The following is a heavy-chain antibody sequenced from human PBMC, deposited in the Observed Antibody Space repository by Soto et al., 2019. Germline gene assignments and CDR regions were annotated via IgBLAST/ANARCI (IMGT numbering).Heavy chain of an antibody. CDR2: VNGNGGST. V-gene: IGHV3-23*01. CDR1: GLTFSAYD. Sequence: EVQLLESGGGLVQPGGSLRLSCVASGLTFSAYDMNWVRQAPGKGLEWVSVVNGNGGSTYYADSVKGRFSISRDDSRNTVYLQMNSLRAEDTAVYYCRAYSYGQGVDYWGQGTLVTVSS. D-gene: IGHD2-15*01. J-gene: IGHJ4*02. CDR3: RAYSYGQGVDY.